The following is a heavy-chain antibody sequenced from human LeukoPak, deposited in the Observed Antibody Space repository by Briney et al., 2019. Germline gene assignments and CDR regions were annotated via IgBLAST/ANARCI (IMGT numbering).Heavy chain of an antibody. D-gene: IGHD3/OR15-3a*01. V-gene: IGHV1-8*01. CDR1: GYTFTSYD. CDR3: ARGGTFGLFLDHHDAFDI. Sequence: ASVKVSCKASGYTFTSYDINWVRQATGQGLEWMGWMNPNSGNTGYAQKFQGRVTITRNTSISTAYMELSSLRSEDTAVYYCARGGTFGLFLDHHDAFDIWGQGTMVTVSS. CDR2: MNPNSGNT. J-gene: IGHJ3*02.